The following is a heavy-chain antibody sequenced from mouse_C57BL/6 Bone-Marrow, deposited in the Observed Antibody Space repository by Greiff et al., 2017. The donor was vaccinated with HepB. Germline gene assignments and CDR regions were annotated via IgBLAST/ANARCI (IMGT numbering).Heavy chain of an antibody. D-gene: IGHD2-5*01. V-gene: IGHV1-64*01. Sequence: QVQLQQPGAELVKPGASVKLSCKASGYTFTSYWMHRVKQRPGQGLELIGMIHPNSGSTNYNEKFKSKATLTVDKSSSTAYMQLSSLTSEDSAVYYCARRDYSNWFAYWGQGTLVTVSA. CDR1: GYTFTSYW. CDR2: IHPNSGST. CDR3: ARRDYSNWFAY. J-gene: IGHJ3*01.